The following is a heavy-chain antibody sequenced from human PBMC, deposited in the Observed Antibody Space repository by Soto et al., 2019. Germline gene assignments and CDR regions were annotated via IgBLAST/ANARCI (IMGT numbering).Heavy chain of an antibody. D-gene: IGHD3-3*02. Sequence: SETLSLTCSLSGGSISSSNWSSWIRTPPGKGLEWIWDIYHSGSTNYNPSLKSRVTISVDKSKNQFSLKLSSVTAADTAVYYCARVLGNDAFDIWGQGTVVT. CDR3: ARVLGNDAFDI. J-gene: IGHJ3*02. CDR1: GGSISSSNW. CDR2: IYHSGST. V-gene: IGHV4-4*02.